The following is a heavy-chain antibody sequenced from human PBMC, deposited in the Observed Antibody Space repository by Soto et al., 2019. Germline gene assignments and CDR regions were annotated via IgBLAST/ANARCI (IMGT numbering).Heavy chain of an antibody. D-gene: IGHD3-3*01. Sequence: ASVKVSCKVSGYTFTSYAMHWVRQAPGQRLEWMGWINAGNGNTKYSQKFQGRVTITRDTSASTAYMELSSLRSEDTAVYYCARINDRGYDFWSPPQDAFDIWGQGTMVTVSS. CDR3: ARINDRGYDFWSPPQDAFDI. CDR2: INAGNGNT. J-gene: IGHJ3*02. CDR1: GYTFTSYA. V-gene: IGHV1-3*01.